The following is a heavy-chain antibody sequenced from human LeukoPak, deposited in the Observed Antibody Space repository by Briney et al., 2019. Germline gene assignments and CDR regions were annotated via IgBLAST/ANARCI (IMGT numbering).Heavy chain of an antibody. CDR3: AGVYDSRSDNWFDP. D-gene: IGHD3-22*01. J-gene: IGHJ5*02. CDR1: GGSISSGGYY. Sequence: SETLSLTCTVSGGSISSGGYYWSWIRQHPGKGLEWIGYIYYSGSTYYNPSLKSRVTISVDTSKNQFSLKLSSVTAADTAVYYCAGVYDSRSDNWFDPWGQGTLVTVSS. CDR2: IYYSGST. V-gene: IGHV4-31*03.